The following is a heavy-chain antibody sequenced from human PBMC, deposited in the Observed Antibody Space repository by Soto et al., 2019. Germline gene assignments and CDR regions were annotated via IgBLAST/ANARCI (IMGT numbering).Heavy chain of an antibody. CDR2: MYNSGNY. CDR1: DDSINSDKYY. D-gene: IGHD3-10*01. Sequence: QVQLQESGPGLVKPSQTLSLSCTVSDDSINSDKYYWTWMRQLPGKGLEWIGYMYNSGNYYFYPSLHSRVSISLDTAENQFSLKLNSVTAADTAVYYFARGFGTTGGYFDAWGQVALVTVSS. CDR3: ARGFGTTGGYFDA. J-gene: IGHJ5*02. V-gene: IGHV4-30-4*01.